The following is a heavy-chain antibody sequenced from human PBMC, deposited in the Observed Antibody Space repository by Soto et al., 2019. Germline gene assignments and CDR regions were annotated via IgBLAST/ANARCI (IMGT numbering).Heavy chain of an antibody. Sequence: SETLSLTCTVSGGSISSSSYYWGWIRQPPGKGLEWIGSIYYSGSTYYNPSLKSRVTTSVDTSKNQFSLKLSSVTAADTAVYYCASFPRHYYGSGSYTHYWGQGTLVTVSS. CDR3: ASFPRHYYGSGSYTHY. CDR1: GGSISSSSYY. V-gene: IGHV4-39*01. J-gene: IGHJ4*02. D-gene: IGHD3-10*01. CDR2: IYYSGST.